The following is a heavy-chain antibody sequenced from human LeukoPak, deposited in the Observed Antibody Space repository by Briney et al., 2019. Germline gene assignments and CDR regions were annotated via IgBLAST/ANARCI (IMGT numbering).Heavy chain of an antibody. V-gene: IGHV1-69*13. D-gene: IGHD3-22*01. CDR1: GGTFSSYA. Sequence: SVKVSCKASGGTFSSYAISWVRQAPGQGLEWMGGIIPIFGTANYAQKFQGRVTITADESTSTAYMELSSLRSEDTAVYYCAMYYYDSSGYYYRSLNGYWGQGTLVTVSS. J-gene: IGHJ4*02. CDR3: AMYYYDSSGYYYRSLNGY. CDR2: IIPIFGTA.